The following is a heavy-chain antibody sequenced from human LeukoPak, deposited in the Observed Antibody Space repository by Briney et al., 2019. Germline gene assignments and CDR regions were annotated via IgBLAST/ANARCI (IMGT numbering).Heavy chain of an antibody. J-gene: IGHJ6*03. D-gene: IGHD6-13*01. V-gene: IGHV6-1*01. CDR2: TYYRSKWYN. CDR1: GDSVSSNSAA. CDR3: ARGTSPGIAAAGTLPEYYYYYMDI. Sequence: SQTLSLTCAISGDSVSSNSAAWNWIRQSPSRGLEWLGRTYYRSKWYNDYAVSVESRITINPDTSKNQFSLRLNSVTPEDTAVYYCARGTSPGIAAAGTLPEYYYYYMDIWGKGTTVTVSS.